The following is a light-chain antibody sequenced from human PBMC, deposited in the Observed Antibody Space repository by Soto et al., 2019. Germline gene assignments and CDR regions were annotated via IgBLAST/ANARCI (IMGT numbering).Light chain of an antibody. CDR2: DVN. Sequence: QSVLTQPASVSGSPGQSIAISCTGTSSDVGSYDFVSWYQQHPGKVPKLMIYDVNNRPSGVSDRFSGSKSGNTASLTISGLQAEDEADYYCTSFTTRSTHVFGTGTKVTV. J-gene: IGLJ1*01. CDR3: TSFTTRSTHV. CDR1: SSDVGSYDF. V-gene: IGLV2-14*03.